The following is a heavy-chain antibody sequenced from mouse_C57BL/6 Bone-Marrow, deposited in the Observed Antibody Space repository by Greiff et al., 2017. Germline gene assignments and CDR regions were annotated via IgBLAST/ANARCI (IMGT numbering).Heavy chain of an antibody. CDR2: INSDGGST. CDR3: ARHGSSHWYFDV. D-gene: IGHD1-1*01. Sequence: EVMLVESGGGLVQPGESLKLSCESNEYEFPSHDMSWVRKTPEKRLELVAAINSDGGSTYYPDTMERRVIITRDTTYKTLYLQMSSLRSKDTALYYCARHGSSHWYFDVWGTGTTVTVSS. CDR1: EYEFPSHD. V-gene: IGHV5-2*01. J-gene: IGHJ1*03.